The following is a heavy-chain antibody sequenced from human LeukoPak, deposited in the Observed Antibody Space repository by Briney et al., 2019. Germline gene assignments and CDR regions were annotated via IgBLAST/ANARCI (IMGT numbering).Heavy chain of an antibody. D-gene: IGHD1-26*01. CDR2: INPSGGST. Sequence: ASVKVSCKASGYTFTSYYMHWVRQAPGQGLEWMGIINPSGGSTSYAQKFQGRVTMTEDTSTDTAYMELSSLRSEDTAVYYCATKARYSGSFYEPFFDYWGQGTLVTVSS. V-gene: IGHV1-46*01. CDR3: ATKARYSGSFYEPFFDY. CDR1: GYTFTSYY. J-gene: IGHJ4*02.